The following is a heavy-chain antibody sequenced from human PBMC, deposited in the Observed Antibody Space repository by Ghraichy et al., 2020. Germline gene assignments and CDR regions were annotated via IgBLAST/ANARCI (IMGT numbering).Heavy chain of an antibody. V-gene: IGHV6-1*01. J-gene: IGHJ6*03. CDR2: TYYRSKWYN. Sequence: SQTLSLTCAISGDSVSSNSASWNWIRQSPSRGLEWLGRTYYRSKWYNDYAASLQGRIIINPDTTKNHFSLQLNSVTPEDTAVYFCSRGTSSYMDVWDKGTTVTVSS. CDR3: SRGTSSYMDV. CDR1: GDSVSSNSAS.